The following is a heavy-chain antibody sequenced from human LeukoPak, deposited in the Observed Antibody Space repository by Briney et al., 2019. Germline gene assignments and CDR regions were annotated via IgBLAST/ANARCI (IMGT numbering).Heavy chain of an antibody. V-gene: IGHV4-38-2*02. J-gene: IGHJ4*02. CDR3: ARARGATVGSLMNFDY. CDR1: GYSISSGYY. Sequence: SETLSLTCIVSGYSISSGYYWGWIRQPPGKGLEWIGSIYHSGSTNYNPSLKSRVTISVDKSKNQFSLKLSSVTAADTAVYYCARARGATVGSLMNFDYWGQGTLVTVSS. CDR2: IYHSGST. D-gene: IGHD4-11*01.